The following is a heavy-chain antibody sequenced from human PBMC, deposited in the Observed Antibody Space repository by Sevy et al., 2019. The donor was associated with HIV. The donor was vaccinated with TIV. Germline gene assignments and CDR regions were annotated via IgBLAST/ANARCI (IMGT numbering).Heavy chain of an antibody. CDR3: VRYGRRPVAGHTWFDP. V-gene: IGHV3-23*01. Sequence: GGSLRLSCSASGFTFIAFGMTWVRQAPGKGLEWVSGFSGGGAATAYANSVKGRFTSSRDNSKNTLYLQMNSLTAADTTVYYCVRYGRRPVAGHTWFDPWGLGTLVTVSS. D-gene: IGHD6-19*01. CDR1: GFTFIAFG. CDR2: FSGGGAAT. J-gene: IGHJ5*02.